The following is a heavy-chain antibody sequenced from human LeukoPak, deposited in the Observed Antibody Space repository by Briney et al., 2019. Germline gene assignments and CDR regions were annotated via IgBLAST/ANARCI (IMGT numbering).Heavy chain of an antibody. D-gene: IGHD3-10*01. CDR3: ARETPQTYYYGSGSYPRAYYYYYMDV. CDR1: GGSISSYY. Sequence: SETLSLTCTVSGGSISSYYWSWIRQPAGTALEWIGRIYTSGTITYNPSLKSRVTMSVDTSKNQFSLKLSSVTAADTAVYYCARETPQTYYYGSGSYPRAYYYYYMDVWGKGTTVTVSS. V-gene: IGHV4-4*07. J-gene: IGHJ6*03. CDR2: IYTSGTI.